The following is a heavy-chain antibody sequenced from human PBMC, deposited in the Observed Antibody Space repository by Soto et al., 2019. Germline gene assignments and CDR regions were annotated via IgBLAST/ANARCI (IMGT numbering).Heavy chain of an antibody. Sequence: QVQLVESGGGVVQPGRSLRLSCAASGFTFSSYAMHWVRQAPGKGLEWVAVISYDGSNKYYADSVKGRFTISRDNSKNTLYLQMNSLRAEDTAVYYCARSVGGNSFDWYFDLWGRGTLFTVSS. CDR3: ARSVGGNSFDWYFDL. CDR2: ISYDGSNK. V-gene: IGHV3-30-3*01. J-gene: IGHJ2*01. CDR1: GFTFSSYA. D-gene: IGHD2-21*02.